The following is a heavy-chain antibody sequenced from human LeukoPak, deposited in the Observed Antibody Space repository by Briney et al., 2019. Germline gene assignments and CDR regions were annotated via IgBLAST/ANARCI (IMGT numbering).Heavy chain of an antibody. CDR3: ARGPRIQQLVRELDY. CDR1: GGSISSGSYY. J-gene: IGHJ4*02. CDR2: IYTSGST. V-gene: IGHV4-61*02. Sequence: PSETLSLTCTVSGGSISSGSYYWSWIRQPAGKGLEWIGRIYTSGSTNYNPSLKSRVTISVDTSKNQFSLKLSSVTAADTAVYYCARGPRIQQLVRELDYWGQGTLVTVSS. D-gene: IGHD6-6*01.